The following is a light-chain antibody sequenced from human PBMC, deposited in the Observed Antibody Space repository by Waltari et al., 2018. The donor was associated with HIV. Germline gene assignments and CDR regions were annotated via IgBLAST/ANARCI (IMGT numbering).Light chain of an antibody. V-gene: IGLV6-57*01. CDR3: QSYDSSNRGV. CDR1: SGSIASHY. J-gene: IGLJ3*02. Sequence: NFMLTQPHSVSESPGKTVTISCTGSSGSIASHYVQWYHQRPGRSPTTVIYEDNQRPSGVPDRFSGSIDSSSNSASLTISGLKTEDEADYYCQSYDSSNRGVFGGGTKLTVL. CDR2: EDN.